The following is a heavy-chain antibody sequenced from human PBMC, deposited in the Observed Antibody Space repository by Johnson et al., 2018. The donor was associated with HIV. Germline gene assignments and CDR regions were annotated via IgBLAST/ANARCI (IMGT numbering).Heavy chain of an antibody. J-gene: IGHJ3*02. D-gene: IGHD6-6*01. Sequence: QVQLVESGGGVVRPGGSLRLSCAASGFTFSDYYMSWIRQAPGKGLEWVSYISSSGSTIYYADSVKGRFTISRENAKNSLYLQMNSLRAGDTAVYYCARGGIAARIDAFDIWGQGTMVTVSS. CDR1: GFTFSDYY. CDR2: ISSSGSTI. V-gene: IGHV3-11*04. CDR3: ARGGIAARIDAFDI.